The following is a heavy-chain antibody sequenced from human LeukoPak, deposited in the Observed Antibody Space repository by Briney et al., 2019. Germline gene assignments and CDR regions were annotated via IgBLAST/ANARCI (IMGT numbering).Heavy chain of an antibody. Sequence: PGGSLRLSCAASGFTFSRYWMTWVRQAPGKGLEWVANIKEDGSEKYYVDSVKGRFTISRDNAKNSLYLQMNNLRAEDTAVYYCARGEAFCDYWGQGTLVTVSS. CDR3: ARGEAFCDY. CDR1: GFTFSRYW. J-gene: IGHJ4*02. CDR2: IKEDGSEK. V-gene: IGHV3-7*05.